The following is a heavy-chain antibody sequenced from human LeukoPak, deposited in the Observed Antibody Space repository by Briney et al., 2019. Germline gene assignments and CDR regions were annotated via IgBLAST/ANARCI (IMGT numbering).Heavy chain of an antibody. V-gene: IGHV3-30*04. D-gene: IGHD2-2*01. CDR2: ISSDGGHK. Sequence: GKSLRLSCAASRFTFSNYAMHWVRQAPGKGLEWVAVISSDGGHKSYADFVKGRFSISRDSSKKTLYLQLSGLRVEDTAVYYCARDPGYCTSHSCTTYFDYWGQGTLVTVSS. CDR3: ARDPGYCTSHSCTTYFDY. J-gene: IGHJ4*02. CDR1: RFTFSNYA.